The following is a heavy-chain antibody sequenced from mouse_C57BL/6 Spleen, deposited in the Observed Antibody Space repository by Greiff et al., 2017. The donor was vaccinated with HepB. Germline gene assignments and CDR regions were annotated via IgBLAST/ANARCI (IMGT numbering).Heavy chain of an antibody. Sequence: QVQLQQSGPGLVQPSQSLSITCTVSGFSLTSYGVHWVRQSPGKGLEWLGVIWSGGSTDYNAAFISRLSISKDNSKSQVFFKMNSLQADDTAIYYCARGASGFAYWGQGTLVTVSA. J-gene: IGHJ3*01. V-gene: IGHV2-2*01. CDR2: IWSGGST. CDR3: ARGASGFAY. CDR1: GFSLTSYG.